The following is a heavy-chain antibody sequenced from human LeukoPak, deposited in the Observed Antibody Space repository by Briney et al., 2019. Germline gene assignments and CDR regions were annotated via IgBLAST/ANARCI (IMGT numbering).Heavy chain of an antibody. J-gene: IGHJ4*02. Sequence: ASVKVSCKASGYTFTGYYMHWLRQAPEQRLESMGWISGYNGNTKYAQNFQGRVTVSTDTSTTTAYMELRSLRADDTAVYYCARDWWYGDYSIGNNWSQGTLVTVSS. V-gene: IGHV1-18*04. CDR2: ISGYNGNT. D-gene: IGHD4-17*01. CDR3: ARDWWYGDYSIGNN. CDR1: GYTFTGYY.